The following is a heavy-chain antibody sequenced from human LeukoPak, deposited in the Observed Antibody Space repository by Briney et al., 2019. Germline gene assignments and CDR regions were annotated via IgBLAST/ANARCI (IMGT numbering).Heavy chain of an antibody. CDR3: TTVPRTYYYDSSGYYADY. CDR2: IKSKTDGGTT. CDR1: AFTFNTFD. D-gene: IGHD3-22*01. J-gene: IGHJ4*02. Sequence: PGGSLRLYCSVSAFTFNTFDNFAMNWVRQPPGKGLEWVGRIKSKTDGGTTDYAAPVKGRFTISRDDSKNTLYLQMNSLKTEDTAVYYCTTVPRTYYYDSSGYYADYWGQGTLVTVSS. V-gene: IGHV3-15*01.